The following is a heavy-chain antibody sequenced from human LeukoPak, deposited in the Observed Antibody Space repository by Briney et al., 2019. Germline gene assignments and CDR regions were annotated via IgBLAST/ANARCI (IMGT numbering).Heavy chain of an antibody. CDR3: ARGLPTYYYYMDV. CDR1: GYTYTGYY. J-gene: IGHJ6*03. CDR2: INPNSGGT. Sequence: GASVKVSCKASGYTYTGYYMHWVRQAPGQGLEWMGWINPNSGGTNYAQKFQGRVTMTRDTSISTAYMELSRLRSDDTAVYYCARGLPTYYYYMDVWGKGTTVTVSS. V-gene: IGHV1-2*02.